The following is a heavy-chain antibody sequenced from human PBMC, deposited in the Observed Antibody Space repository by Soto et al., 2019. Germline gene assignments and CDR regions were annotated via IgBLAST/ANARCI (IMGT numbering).Heavy chain of an antibody. V-gene: IGHV2-5*01. CDR3: THMGGSGLYGMDV. Sequence: QITLKESGPTLVNPTQPLTLTCTFSGFSLSTSGVGVGWVRQPPGKALEWLALIYSNDDKRFSTSLKSRFTITKHTSKNQVVLTITNMDPVDSATYYCTHMGGSGLYGMDVWGQRTTVTVSS. CDR1: GFSLSTSGVG. D-gene: IGHD3-10*01. J-gene: IGHJ6*02. CDR2: IYSNDDK.